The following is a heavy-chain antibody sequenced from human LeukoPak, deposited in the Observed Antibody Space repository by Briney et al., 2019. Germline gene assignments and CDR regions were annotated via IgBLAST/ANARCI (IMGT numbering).Heavy chain of an antibody. J-gene: IGHJ5*02. CDR3: TRMNYARIDP. CDR1: GLTVSNAW. D-gene: IGHD2-2*01. CDR2: IRSSSDGGTT. V-gene: IGHV3-15*01. Sequence: GGSLRLSCAASGLTVSNAWMSWVRQAPGKGLEWVGRIRSSSDGGTTDYAAPVKGRFTISRDDSENTLFLRMSSLETEDTAVYYCTRMNYARIDPRGQGTLVTVSS.